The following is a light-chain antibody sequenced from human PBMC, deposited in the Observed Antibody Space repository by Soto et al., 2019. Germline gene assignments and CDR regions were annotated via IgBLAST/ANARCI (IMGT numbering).Light chain of an antibody. Sequence: DIQMTQSPSSLSASVGDRVTITCRASQSIGTFLNWYQQKPGKAPKLLIDTVSSLQSGVPSRFSGSGSGTDFTFTISSLQPEDSATYYCQQSFSMITFGQGTRLEMK. CDR3: QQSFSMIT. V-gene: IGKV1-39*01. CDR2: TVS. CDR1: QSIGTF. J-gene: IGKJ5*01.